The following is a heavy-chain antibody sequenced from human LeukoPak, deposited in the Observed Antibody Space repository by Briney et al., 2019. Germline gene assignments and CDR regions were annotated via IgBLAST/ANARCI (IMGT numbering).Heavy chain of an antibody. V-gene: IGHV4-34*01. Sequence: SETLSLTCAVYGGSSSGYYWSWIHQPPGKALEWIGEINHSGSTNYNPSLKSRVTISVDTSKNQFSLKLSSVTAADTAVYYCARDPWRELQHDAFDIWGQGTMVTVSS. CDR1: GGSSSGYY. D-gene: IGHD1-26*01. CDR3: ARDPWRELQHDAFDI. J-gene: IGHJ3*02. CDR2: INHSGST.